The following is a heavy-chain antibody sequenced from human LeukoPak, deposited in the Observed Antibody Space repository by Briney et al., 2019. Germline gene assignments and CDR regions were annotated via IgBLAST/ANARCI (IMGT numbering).Heavy chain of an antibody. CDR3: ARYRQRRSTYGYLDS. CDR1: GYFFSTYW. D-gene: IGHD5-18*01. V-gene: IGHV5-51*01. Sequence: GESLKISCHVSGYFFSTYWIAWVRQTPGKGLDWMGIIYPGDSETRYSPSFQGQVTLSVDKSVDTVYLQWNSLKASDTALYFCARYRQRRSTYGYLDSWGQGTLVSVSS. CDR2: IYPGDSET. J-gene: IGHJ5*01.